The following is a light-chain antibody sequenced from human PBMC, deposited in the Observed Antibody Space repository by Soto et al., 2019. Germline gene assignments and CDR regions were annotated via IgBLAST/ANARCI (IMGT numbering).Light chain of an antibody. V-gene: IGLV2-14*01. J-gene: IGLJ2*01. Sequence: QSVLTQPASVSGSPGQSITISCTGTSSDVGGYNYVSWYQQHPGKAPKLMIYDASNRPSGVSKRFSGSKSGNTASLTISGLQAEDEADYYCSSYTSSSTLVVFGGGTKLTVL. CDR1: SSDVGGYNY. CDR2: DAS. CDR3: SSYTSSSTLVV.